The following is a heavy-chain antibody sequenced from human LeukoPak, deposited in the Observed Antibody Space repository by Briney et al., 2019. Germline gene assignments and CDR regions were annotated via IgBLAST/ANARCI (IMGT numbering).Heavy chain of an antibody. V-gene: IGHV3-11*01. CDR2: ISSSGSTI. Sequence: GGSLRLSCAASGFTFSDYYMSWIRQAPGKGLEWASYISSSGSTIYYADSVKGRFTISRDNAKSSLYLQMDSLRAEDTAVYYCARDTYYYDSRPYIFDYWGQGTLVTVSS. D-gene: IGHD3-22*01. CDR1: GFTFSDYY. J-gene: IGHJ4*02. CDR3: ARDTYYYDSRPYIFDY.